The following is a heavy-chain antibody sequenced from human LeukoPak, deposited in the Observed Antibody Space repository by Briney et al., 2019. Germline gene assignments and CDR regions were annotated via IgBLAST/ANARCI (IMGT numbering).Heavy chain of an antibody. CDR1: GHIFTSYY. CDR2: INPSGGSI. CDR3: ARANMVRGVGSFFDRNWFDP. J-gene: IGHJ5*02. Sequence: ASVKVSCKASGHIFTSYYMYWVRQAPGQGLEWMGIINPSGGSIRYAQKFQGRVTMTRDTSTSTVYMELSSLRSEDTAVYYCARANMVRGVGSFFDRNWFDPWGQGTLVTVSS. V-gene: IGHV1-46*01. D-gene: IGHD3-10*01.